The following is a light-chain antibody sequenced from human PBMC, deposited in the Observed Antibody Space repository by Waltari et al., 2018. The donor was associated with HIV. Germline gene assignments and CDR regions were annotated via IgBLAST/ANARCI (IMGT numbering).Light chain of an antibody. CDR2: DNK. Sequence: QSVLTQPPSVSAAPGQKVTISCSGSSSNIGNNYVSWYQQLPGTAPKLLIYDNKKRPSGIPDRFPGSKSGTSATLGITGLQTGDEADYYCGTWDSSLSAGVFGGGTKLTVL. CDR1: SSNIGNNY. CDR3: GTWDSSLSAGV. V-gene: IGLV1-51*01. J-gene: IGLJ3*02.